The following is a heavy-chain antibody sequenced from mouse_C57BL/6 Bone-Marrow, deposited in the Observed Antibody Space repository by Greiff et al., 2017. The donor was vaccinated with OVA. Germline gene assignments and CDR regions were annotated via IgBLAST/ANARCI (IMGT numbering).Heavy chain of an antibody. CDR1: GFTFSDYY. CDR2: ISNGGGST. CDR3: ARHDGYYDYYAMDY. J-gene: IGHJ4*01. V-gene: IGHV5-12*01. D-gene: IGHD2-3*01. Sequence: EVQVVESGGGLVQPGGSLKLSCAASGFTFSDYYMYWVRQTPEKRLEWVAYISNGGGSTYYPDTVKGRFTISRDNAKNTLYLQMSRLKSEDTAMYYCARHDGYYDYYAMDYWGQGTSVTVSS.